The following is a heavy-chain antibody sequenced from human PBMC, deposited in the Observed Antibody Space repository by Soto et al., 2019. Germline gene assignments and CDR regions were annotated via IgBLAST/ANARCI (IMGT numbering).Heavy chain of an antibody. CDR1: GYTFTSYG. Sequence: QVQLVQSGAEVKKPGPSVKVSCKATGYTFTSYGISWVRQAPGQGLEWMGWISAYNGNTNYAQKLQGRVTMTTDTSTSTAYMELRSLRSDDTAVYYCARDIVLVPAATLMDVWGQGTTVTVSS. J-gene: IGHJ6*02. V-gene: IGHV1-18*01. CDR2: ISAYNGNT. D-gene: IGHD2-2*01. CDR3: ARDIVLVPAATLMDV.